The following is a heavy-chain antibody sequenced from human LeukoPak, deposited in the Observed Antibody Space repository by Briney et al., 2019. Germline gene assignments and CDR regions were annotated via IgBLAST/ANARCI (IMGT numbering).Heavy chain of an antibody. V-gene: IGHV4-34*01. J-gene: IGHJ4*03. CDR2: IDHRGDT. CDR3: ARGATISETGYLDF. CDR1: GGSFSRYY. Sequence: SETLSLTCAVYGGSFSRYYWSWIRQSPGKGLEWIAEIDHRGDTNYNPSVKSRVTISVDTSKNQFSLKVRSLSAADTAVYYCARGATISETGYLDFWGQGTLVTVSS. D-gene: IGHD1-1*01.